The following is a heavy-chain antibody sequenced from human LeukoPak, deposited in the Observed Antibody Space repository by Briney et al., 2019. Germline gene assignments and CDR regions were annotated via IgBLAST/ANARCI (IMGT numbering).Heavy chain of an antibody. Sequence: SETLSLTCTVSGGSISSYYWSWIRQPPGKGLEWIGYIYYSGSTNYNPSLKSRVTISVDTSKNQFSLKLSTVTAADTAVYYCASLSYWGQGTLVTVSS. CDR1: GGSISSYY. CDR3: ASLSY. J-gene: IGHJ4*02. V-gene: IGHV4-59*12. CDR2: IYYSGST.